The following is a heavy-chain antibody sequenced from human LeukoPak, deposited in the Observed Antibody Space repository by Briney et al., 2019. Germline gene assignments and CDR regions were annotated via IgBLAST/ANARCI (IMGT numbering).Heavy chain of an antibody. CDR1: GFTFDDYA. D-gene: IGHD6-13*01. V-gene: IGHV3-9*01. CDR2: MSWNSGSI. CDR3: AKARAGGPYSSSWYVLDY. J-gene: IGHJ4*02. Sequence: PGRSLRLSCAASGFTFDDYAMHWVRQAPGKGLEWVSGMSWNSGSIGYADSVKGRFTISRDNAKNSLYLQMNSLRAEDTALYYCAKARAGGPYSSSWYVLDYWGQGTLVTVSS.